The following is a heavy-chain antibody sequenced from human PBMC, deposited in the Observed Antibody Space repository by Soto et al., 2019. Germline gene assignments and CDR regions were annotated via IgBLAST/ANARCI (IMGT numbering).Heavy chain of an antibody. D-gene: IGHD3-22*01. CDR3: ARDTYYYDSSGYYNLDY. Sequence: ASVKVSCKASGYTFTSYYMHWVRQAPGQGLEWMGIINPSGGSTSYAQKFQGRVTMTRDTSTSTVYMELSSLRSEDTAVYYCARDTYYYDSSGYYNLDYWGRGTLVTVSS. J-gene: IGHJ4*02. CDR1: GYTFTSYY. V-gene: IGHV1-46*01. CDR2: INPSGGST.